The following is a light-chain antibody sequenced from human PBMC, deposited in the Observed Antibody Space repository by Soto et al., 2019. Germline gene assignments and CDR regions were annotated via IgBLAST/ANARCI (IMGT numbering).Light chain of an antibody. CDR1: SSDVGPYNF. Sequence: QSALIQPRSVSGSPGQSVTISCTGTSSDVGPYNFVSWYQHHPDKAPKPMIYRVSQRPSGVPDRFSGSKSGNTASLTISGLQAEDEADYYCCSFAGTNTYVIFGGGTKLTVL. CDR2: RVS. CDR3: CSFAGTNTYVI. V-gene: IGLV2-11*01. J-gene: IGLJ2*01.